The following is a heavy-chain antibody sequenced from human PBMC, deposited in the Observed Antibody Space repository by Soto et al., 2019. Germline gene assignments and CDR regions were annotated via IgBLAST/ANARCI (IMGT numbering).Heavy chain of an antibody. CDR3: ARVPGYSSPYYGMDV. CDR2: IYYSGST. Sequence: LSLTCTVSRGSISSGDYYWSWIRQPPGKGLEWIGYIYYSGSTYYNPSLKSRVTISVDTSKNQFSLKLSSVTAADTAVYYCARVPGYSSPYYGMDVWGQGTTVTVSS. J-gene: IGHJ6*02. D-gene: IGHD6-13*01. CDR1: RGSISSGDYY. V-gene: IGHV4-30-4*01.